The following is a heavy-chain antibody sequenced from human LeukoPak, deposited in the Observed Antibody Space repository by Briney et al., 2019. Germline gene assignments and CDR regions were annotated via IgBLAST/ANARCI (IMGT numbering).Heavy chain of an antibody. Sequence: SETLSLTCTVSGGSISSYYWSWIRQPPGKGLEGIGYIYYSGSTNYNPSLKSRVTISVDTSKNQFSLKLSSVTAADTAVYYCARTKSSSWYPDAFDIWGQGTMVTVSS. CDR3: ARTKSSSWYPDAFDI. CDR2: IYYSGST. J-gene: IGHJ3*02. D-gene: IGHD6-13*01. CDR1: GGSISSYY. V-gene: IGHV4-59*01.